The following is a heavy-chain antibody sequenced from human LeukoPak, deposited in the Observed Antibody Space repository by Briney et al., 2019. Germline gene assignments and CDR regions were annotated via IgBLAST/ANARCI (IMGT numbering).Heavy chain of an antibody. CDR2: IRYDGSNK. CDR3: AKDPYSSLGVGGVGYFDY. CDR1: GFTFSSYG. D-gene: IGHD6-6*01. Sequence: GGSLRLSCAASGFTFSSYGMHWVRQAPGKGLEWVAFIRYDGSNKYYADSVKGRFTISRDNSKNTLYLQMNSLRAEDTAVYYCAKDPYSSLGVGGVGYFDYWGQGTLVTVSS. J-gene: IGHJ4*02. V-gene: IGHV3-30*02.